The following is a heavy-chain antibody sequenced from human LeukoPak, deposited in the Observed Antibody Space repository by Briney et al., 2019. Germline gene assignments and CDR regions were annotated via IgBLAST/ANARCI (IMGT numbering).Heavy chain of an antibody. CDR1: GYIFTGYY. Sequence: GASVQVSCKASGYIFTGYYMHWVRQAPGQGLEWMGWINPNSGGTNYAQKFQGRVTMTRDTSISTAYMELSRLRSDDTAVYYCARDFFVVVPAAPLYYFDYWGQGTLVTVSS. CDR3: ARDFFVVVPAAPLYYFDY. CDR2: INPNSGGT. V-gene: IGHV1-2*02. D-gene: IGHD2-2*01. J-gene: IGHJ4*02.